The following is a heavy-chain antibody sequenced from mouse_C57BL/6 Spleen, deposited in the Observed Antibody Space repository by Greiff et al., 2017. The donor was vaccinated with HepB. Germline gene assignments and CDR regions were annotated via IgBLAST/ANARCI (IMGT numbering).Heavy chain of an antibody. CDR1: GYTFTSYW. D-gene: IGHD2-1*01. V-gene: IGHV1-55*01. CDR3: ARREDYDNHDFDY. Sequence: QVQLQQPGAELVKPGASVKMSCKASGYTFTSYWITWVKQRPGQGLEWIGDIYPGSGSTNYNEKFKSKATLTVDTSSSTTYMQLSSLTSEDSAVYYCARREDYDNHDFDYWGQGTTLTVSS. CDR2: IYPGSGST. J-gene: IGHJ2*01.